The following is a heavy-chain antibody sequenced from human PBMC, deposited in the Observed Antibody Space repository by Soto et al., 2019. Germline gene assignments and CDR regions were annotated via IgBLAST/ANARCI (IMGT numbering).Heavy chain of an antibody. Sequence: QVQLVQSGAEVKKPGASVKVSCKASGYIFSGSVMHWVRQAPGQRLEWMGWINAGNGNTIHSQKFQGRVTITRDTSATTVYMELRSLRSEDTAVYYCASEIDATTVTSLDHWGQGTLVTVSS. CDR3: ASEIDATTVTSLDH. CDR1: GYIFSGSV. CDR2: INAGNGNT. V-gene: IGHV1-3*01. J-gene: IGHJ4*02. D-gene: IGHD4-17*01.